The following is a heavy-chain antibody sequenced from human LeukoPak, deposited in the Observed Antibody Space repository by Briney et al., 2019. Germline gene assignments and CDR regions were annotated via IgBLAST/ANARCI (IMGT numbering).Heavy chain of an antibody. V-gene: IGHV1-3*01. Sequence: ASVKVSCKASGYTFTSYAMHWVRRAPGQGLEWMGWINAGNGNTKYSQKFQGRVTITRDTSASTAYMELSSLRSEDTAVYYCARDPTTVTTEYYFDYWGQGTLVTVSS. CDR1: GYTFTSYA. D-gene: IGHD4-17*01. CDR2: INAGNGNT. J-gene: IGHJ4*02. CDR3: ARDPTTVTTEYYFDY.